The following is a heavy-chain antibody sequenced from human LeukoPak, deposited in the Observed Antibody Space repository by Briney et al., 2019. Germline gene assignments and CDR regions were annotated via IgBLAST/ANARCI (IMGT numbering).Heavy chain of an antibody. V-gene: IGHV4-61*01. CDR2: IYYSGST. CDR3: ARVGSISGFYDY. J-gene: IGHJ4*02. CDR1: RGSLSSGSYY. D-gene: IGHD6-19*01. Sequence: SGALSLTCTVSRGSLSSGSYYGSWARHPPGRGLEWIGYIYYSGSTNYNPSLKSRVTISVDTSKNQFSLKLSSVTAADTAVYYCARVGSISGFYDYWGQGTLVSVSS.